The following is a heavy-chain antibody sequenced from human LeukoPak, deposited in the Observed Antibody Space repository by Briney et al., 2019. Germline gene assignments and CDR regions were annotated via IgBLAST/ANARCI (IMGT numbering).Heavy chain of an antibody. CDR1: GFTVSSNY. CDR3: STDPRLLIY. D-gene: IGHD2-8*01. V-gene: IGHV3-53*01. Sequence: GGSLRLSCAASGFTVSSNYMSWVRQAPGKGLEWVSVIYSGGSTYYADSVKGRFTISRDNAKNSLYLQMNSLRPEDTALYYCSTDPRLLIYWGHGTLVTVSS. CDR2: IYSGGST. J-gene: IGHJ4*01.